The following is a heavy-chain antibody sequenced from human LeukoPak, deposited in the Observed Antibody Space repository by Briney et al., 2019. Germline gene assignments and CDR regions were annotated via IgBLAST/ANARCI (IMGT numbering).Heavy chain of an antibody. CDR1: GFSVSTFS. V-gene: IGHV3-74*01. Sequence: PGGSLTLSCAASGFSVSTFSMHWVRQVPGKGLVWVSRFKWDGIVSYADSVKGRFTISRDNAKNTVLLQMNSLRAEDTALYYCAGEDVPLFKDAFDIWGQGTMVTVSS. D-gene: IGHD2-2*01. CDR2: FKWDGIV. J-gene: IGHJ3*02. CDR3: AGEDVPLFKDAFDI.